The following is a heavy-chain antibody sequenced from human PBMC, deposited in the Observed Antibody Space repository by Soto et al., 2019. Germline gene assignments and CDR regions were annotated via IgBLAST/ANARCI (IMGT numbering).Heavy chain of an antibody. CDR1: GGSVSSGSYY. V-gene: IGHV4-61*01. D-gene: IGHD6-6*01. CDR2: IYYSGST. Sequence: QVQLQESGPGLVKPSETLSLTCTVSGGSVSSGSYYWSWIRQPPGKGLEWIGYIYYSGSTNYNPSLKSRVPISVDTSKNQFSLKLSSVTAADTAVYYCARDSSIAAHNWFDPWGQGTLVTVSS. CDR3: ARDSSIAAHNWFDP. J-gene: IGHJ5*02.